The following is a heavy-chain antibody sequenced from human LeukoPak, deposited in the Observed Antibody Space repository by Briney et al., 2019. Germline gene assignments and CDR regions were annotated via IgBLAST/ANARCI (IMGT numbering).Heavy chain of an antibody. Sequence: MAGGSLRLSCAASGFTFSSYSMNWVRQAPGKGLEWVSSISSSSSYIYYADSVKGRFTISRDNAKNSLYLQMNSLRAEDTAVYYCARAGYSSSGGFDYWGRGTLVTVSS. V-gene: IGHV3-21*01. CDR2: ISSSSSYI. J-gene: IGHJ4*02. CDR1: GFTFSSYS. D-gene: IGHD6-19*01. CDR3: ARAGYSSSGGFDY.